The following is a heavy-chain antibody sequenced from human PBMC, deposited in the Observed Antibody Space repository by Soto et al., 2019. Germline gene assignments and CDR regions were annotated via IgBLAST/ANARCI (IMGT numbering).Heavy chain of an antibody. J-gene: IGHJ4*02. D-gene: IGHD6-19*01. Sequence: GESLKISCKGSGYSFTTYWIIWVRQMPGRGLEWMGRIDPTDSYTRYSPSFQGHVTISVDKSISTAYLQWSSLKASDTAMYFCARASEAVAGGGRHWGQGTQVTLSS. CDR2: IDPTDSYT. CDR1: GYSFTTYW. CDR3: ARASEAVAGGGRH. V-gene: IGHV5-10-1*01.